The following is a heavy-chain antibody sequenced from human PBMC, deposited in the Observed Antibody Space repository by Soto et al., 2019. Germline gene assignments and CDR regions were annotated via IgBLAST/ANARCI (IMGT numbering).Heavy chain of an antibody. CDR1: GYTFTSYY. D-gene: IGHD3-22*01. J-gene: IGHJ4*02. Sequence: ASVKVSCKASGYTFTSYYMHWVRQAPGQGLEWMGIINPSGGSTSYAQKFQGRVTMTRDTSTSTVYMELSSLRSEDTAVYYCARTYYYDSSGYCSYFDYWGQGTLVTVSS. CDR3: ARTYYYDSSGYCSYFDY. V-gene: IGHV1-46*01. CDR2: INPSGGST.